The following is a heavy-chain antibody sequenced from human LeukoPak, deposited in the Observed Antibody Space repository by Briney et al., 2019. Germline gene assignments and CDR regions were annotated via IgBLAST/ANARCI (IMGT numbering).Heavy chain of an antibody. D-gene: IGHD2-15*01. Sequence: GGSLRLSCAASGFTFSSYGMHWVRQAPGKGLEWGAFIRHDGSDRNYADSVKGRFTISRDNSKNTLYLQINSLRADGTAVYYCVRSNRGHCSGGSCFADDFDIWGQGTMVTVSS. V-gene: IGHV3-30*02. CDR1: GFTFSSYG. J-gene: IGHJ3*02. CDR3: VRSNRGHCSGGSCFADDFDI. CDR2: IRHDGSDR.